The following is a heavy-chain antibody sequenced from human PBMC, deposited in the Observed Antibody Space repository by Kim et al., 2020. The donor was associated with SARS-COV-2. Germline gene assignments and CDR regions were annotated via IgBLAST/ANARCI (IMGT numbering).Heavy chain of an antibody. Sequence: RKSRVTISVCTSKNQFSLKLSSVTAADTAVYYCARTPHSSGWYRGRDRDYWGQGTLVTVSS. CDR3: ARTPHSSGWYRGRDRDY. V-gene: IGHV4-34*01. J-gene: IGHJ4*02. D-gene: IGHD6-19*01.